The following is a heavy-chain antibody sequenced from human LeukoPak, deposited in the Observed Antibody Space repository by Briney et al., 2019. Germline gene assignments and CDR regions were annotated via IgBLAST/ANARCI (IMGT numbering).Heavy chain of an antibody. CDR3: ARDSGYSRGWRNDGYYFDY. D-gene: IGHD6-19*01. CDR2: ISYDGSNK. V-gene: IGHV3-30*04. Sequence: PGGSLRLSCAASGFTFSSYTMHWVRQAPGKGVEWVADISYDGSNKYYADSVKGRFTISRDNSKITLYLQMNSLRAEDTAVYYCARDSGYSRGWRNDGYYFDYWGQGTLVAVSS. J-gene: IGHJ4*02. CDR1: GFTFSSYT.